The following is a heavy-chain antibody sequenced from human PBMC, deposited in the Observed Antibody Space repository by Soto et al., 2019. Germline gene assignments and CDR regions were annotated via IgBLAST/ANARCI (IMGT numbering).Heavy chain of an antibody. D-gene: IGHD3-22*01. CDR3: ERGYDSSDGDY. Sequence: GGSLRLSCAGSGFTFSSYEMNWVRQAPGKGLEWISYISSGRTYTYYADSVKGRFTISRENAKNSVYLQMNSLRAEDTAVYYCERGYDSSDGDYWGQGTLVTVSS. CDR1: GFTFSSYE. CDR2: ISSGRTYT. J-gene: IGHJ4*02. V-gene: IGHV3-21*05.